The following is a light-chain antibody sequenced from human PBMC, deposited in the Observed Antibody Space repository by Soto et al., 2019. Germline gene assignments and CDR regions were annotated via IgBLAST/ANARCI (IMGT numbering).Light chain of an antibody. Sequence: VLTQPPSASGTPGQRVTISCSGSDSNIGSNTVNWYQQLPGTAPKLLIYTNNQRPSGVPDRFSGSKSGTSASLAISGLQSEDEADYYCAAWDDSLNGVVFGGGTKLTVL. CDR3: AAWDDSLNGVV. J-gene: IGLJ2*01. CDR2: TNN. V-gene: IGLV1-44*01. CDR1: DSNIGSNT.